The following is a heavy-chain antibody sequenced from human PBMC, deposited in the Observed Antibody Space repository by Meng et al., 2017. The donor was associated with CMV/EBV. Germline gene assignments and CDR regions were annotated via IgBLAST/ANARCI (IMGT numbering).Heavy chain of an antibody. Sequence: ASVKVSCKASGYTFTGYYMHWVRQAPGQGLEWMGWINPNSGGTNYAQKFQGRVTMTRDTSISTAYMELSRLRSDDTAAYYCAREEPLYYDYVWGSYRFHQGYYYYGMDVWGQGTTVTVSS. J-gene: IGHJ6*02. V-gene: IGHV1-2*02. CDR1: GYTFTGYY. D-gene: IGHD3-16*02. CDR3: AREEPLYYDYVWGSYRFHQGYYYYGMDV. CDR2: INPNSGGT.